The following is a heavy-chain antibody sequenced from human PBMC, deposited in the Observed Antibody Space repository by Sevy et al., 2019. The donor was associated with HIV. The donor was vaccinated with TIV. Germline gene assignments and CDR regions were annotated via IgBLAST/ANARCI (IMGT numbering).Heavy chain of an antibody. V-gene: IGHV6-1*01. J-gene: IGHJ4*02. CDR1: GDTVSSDSAA. CDR3: ARDHNFVLDY. D-gene: IGHD1-20*01. Sequence: SQTLSLTCAISGDTVSSDSAAWNWIRQSPARGLEWLGRTYYRSTWHKDYATSLNSRMAITPDTSKHQFSLQLNSVTPEDTAVYYCARDHNFVLDYWGQGIVVTVSS. CDR2: TYYRSTWHK.